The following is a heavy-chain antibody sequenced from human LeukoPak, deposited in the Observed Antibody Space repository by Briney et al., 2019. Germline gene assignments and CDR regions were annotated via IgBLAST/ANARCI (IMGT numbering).Heavy chain of an antibody. CDR2: IRYDGSNK. J-gene: IGHJ4*02. CDR1: GFTFGSYG. Sequence: GGSLRLSCAASGFTFGSYGMHWVRQTPGKGLEWVAFIRYDGSNKHYAESVKGRFTISRDNPKNTLYLQMSSLRAEDTAVYFCNRDSTGYWLLYWGQGALVTVSS. V-gene: IGHV3-30*02. CDR3: NRDSTGYWLLY. D-gene: IGHD3-22*01.